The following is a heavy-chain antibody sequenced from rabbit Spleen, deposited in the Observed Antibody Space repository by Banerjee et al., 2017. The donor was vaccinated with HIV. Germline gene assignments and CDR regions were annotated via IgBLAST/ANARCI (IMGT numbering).Heavy chain of an antibody. V-gene: IGHV1S43*01. J-gene: IGHJ3*01. CDR2: IATRDGST. CDR3: ARAIVPWLGLTRLDL. D-gene: IGHD4-1*01. Sequence: QEQVEESGGRLVQPGGSLTLSCKAFGFTISGYWMNWVRQAPGKGLELIAWIATRDGSTWYASWVNGRFTISSDNAQSTVDLKMTSLTAADTTTYFCARAIVPWLGLTRLDLWGQGTLVTVS. CDR1: GFTISGYW.